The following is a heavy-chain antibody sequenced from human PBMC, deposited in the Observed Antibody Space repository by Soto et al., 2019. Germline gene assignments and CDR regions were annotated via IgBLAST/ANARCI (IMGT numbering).Heavy chain of an antibody. CDR3: AREAAAGHLDAMNYYYYYGMDV. CDR2: TYYRSKWYN. D-gene: IGHD6-13*01. CDR1: GDSVSSNSAA. V-gene: IGHV6-1*01. Sequence: PSQTLSLTCAISGDSVSSNSAAWNWIRQSPSRGLEWLGRTYYRSKWYNDYAVSVKSRITINPDTSKNQFSLQLNSVTPEDTAVYYCAREAAAGHLDAMNYYYYYGMDVWGQGTTVTVSS. J-gene: IGHJ6*02.